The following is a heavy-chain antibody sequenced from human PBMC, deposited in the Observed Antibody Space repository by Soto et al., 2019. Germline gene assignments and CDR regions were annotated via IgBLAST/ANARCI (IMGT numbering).Heavy chain of an antibody. CDR1: GGSISSYY. V-gene: IGHV4-59*01. CDR2: IYYSGST. CDR3: ARGVVVVAATWYWFDP. D-gene: IGHD2-15*01. J-gene: IGHJ5*02. Sequence: SETLSLTCTVSGGSISSYYWSWIRQPPGKGLEWIGYIYYSGSTYYNPSLKSRVTISVDTSKNQFSLKLSSVTAADTAVYYCARGVVVVAATWYWFDPWGQGTLVTVSS.